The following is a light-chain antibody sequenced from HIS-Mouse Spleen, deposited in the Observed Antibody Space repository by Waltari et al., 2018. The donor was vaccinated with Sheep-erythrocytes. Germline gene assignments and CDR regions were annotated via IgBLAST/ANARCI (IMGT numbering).Light chain of an antibody. V-gene: IGLV2-8*01. CDR1: SSDVGGYNY. CDR2: EVS. J-gene: IGLJ3*02. CDR3: SSYAGSNNWV. Sequence: QSALTQPPSASGSPGQSVTISCTGTSSDVGGYNYVSWYQQHPGKAPKLMIYEVSKRSAVCPDRCSCSKSGNTASLTVSGLQAEDEADYYCSSYAGSNNWVFGGGTKLTVL.